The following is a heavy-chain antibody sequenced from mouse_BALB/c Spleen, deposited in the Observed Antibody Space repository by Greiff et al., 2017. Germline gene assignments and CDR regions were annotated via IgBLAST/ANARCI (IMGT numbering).Heavy chain of an antibody. V-gene: IGHV14-1*02. CDR3: AFYGSRYYFDY. Sequence: EVKVVESGAELVRPGALVKLSCKASGFNIKDYYMHWVKQRPEQGLEWIGWIDPENGNTIYDPKFQGKASITADTSSNTAYLQLSSLTSEDTAVYYCAFYGSRYYFDYWGQGTTLTVSS. CDR2: IDPENGNT. CDR1: GFNIKDYY. J-gene: IGHJ2*01. D-gene: IGHD1-1*01.